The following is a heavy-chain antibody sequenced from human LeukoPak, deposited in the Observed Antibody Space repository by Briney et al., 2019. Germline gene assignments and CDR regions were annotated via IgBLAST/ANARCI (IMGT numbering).Heavy chain of an antibody. D-gene: IGHD3-3*01. CDR1: GFTFSGYA. Sequence: VGSLRLSSAASGFTFSGYAMSWVRQAPGKGLECVSAIRGSGDSTYYANSVKGRFTISRDNSKNTLYLQMNSLRAEDTAVYYCAKDPLYGFWSGYYGGYFDYWGQGTLVTVSS. J-gene: IGHJ4*02. CDR2: IRGSGDST. CDR3: AKDPLYGFWSGYYGGYFDY. V-gene: IGHV3-23*01.